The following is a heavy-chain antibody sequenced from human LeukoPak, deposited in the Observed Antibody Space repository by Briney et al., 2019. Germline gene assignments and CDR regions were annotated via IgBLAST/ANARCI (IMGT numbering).Heavy chain of an antibody. CDR3: ARRIQGMAPYYFDY. V-gene: IGHV3-74*01. D-gene: IGHD5-24*01. J-gene: IGHJ4*02. CDR1: GFTFSSYW. CDR2: INSDGGST. Sequence: GGSLRLSCAASGFTFSSYWMSWVRQAPGKGLVWVSRINSDGGSTSYADSVKGRFTISRDNAKNTLYLQMNSLRAEDTAVYYCARRIQGMAPYYFDYWGQGTLVTVSP.